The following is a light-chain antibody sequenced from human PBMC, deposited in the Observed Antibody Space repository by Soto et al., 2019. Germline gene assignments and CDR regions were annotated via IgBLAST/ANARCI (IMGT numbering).Light chain of an antibody. V-gene: IGLV1-51*02. CDR1: TSNTLHNF. Sequence: QSALTQPPSGSAAPGRKVTISCSGDTSNTLHNFVSWYQQLPGAAPQLLIYEDNKRPSGIPDRFSGSKFGTSVTLAITGLQTGDEADYYCGTWDTNLSAYVFGTGTKVT. CDR2: EDN. CDR3: GTWDTNLSAYV. J-gene: IGLJ1*01.